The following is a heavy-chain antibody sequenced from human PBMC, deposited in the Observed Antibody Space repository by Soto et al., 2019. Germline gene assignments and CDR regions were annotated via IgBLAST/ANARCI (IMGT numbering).Heavy chain of an antibody. CDR2: IYSGGST. CDR1: GFTVSSNY. Sequence: GGSLRLSCAASGFTVSSNYMSWVRQAPGKGLEWVSVIYSGGSTYYADSVKGRFTISRDNSKNTLYLQMNSLRAEDTAVYYCARDLYYYYGMDVWGQGTTVTVSS. V-gene: IGHV3-53*01. CDR3: ARDLYYYYGMDV. J-gene: IGHJ6*02.